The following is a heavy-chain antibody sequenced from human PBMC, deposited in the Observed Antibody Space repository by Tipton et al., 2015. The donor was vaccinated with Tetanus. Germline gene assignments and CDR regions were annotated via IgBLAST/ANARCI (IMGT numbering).Heavy chain of an antibody. CDR2: IYFEGST. Sequence: LRLSCTVSGGSISDKKYYWGWIRQPPGKGLEWIASIYFEGSTYYSPSLESRVSIAVDTSQNVFSLKLTSASDADTAVYYCARHLYGYWFDPWGQGTLVTVSS. CDR1: GGSISDKKYY. CDR3: ARHLYGYWFDP. D-gene: IGHD3-10*01. J-gene: IGHJ5*02. V-gene: IGHV4-39*02.